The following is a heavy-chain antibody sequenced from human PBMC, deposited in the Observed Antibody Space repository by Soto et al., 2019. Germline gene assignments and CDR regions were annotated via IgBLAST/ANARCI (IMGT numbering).Heavy chain of an antibody. J-gene: IGHJ5*02. V-gene: IGHV3-30-3*01. D-gene: IGHD5-12*01. CDR3: ARDGVDIVATTTGYNWFDP. Sequence: GGSLRLSCAASGFTFSSYAMHWVRQAPGKGLEWVAVISYDGSNKYYADSVKGRFTISRDNSKNTLYLQMNSLRAEDTAVYYCARDGVDIVATTTGYNWFDPWGQGTLVTVSS. CDR1: GFTFSSYA. CDR2: ISYDGSNK.